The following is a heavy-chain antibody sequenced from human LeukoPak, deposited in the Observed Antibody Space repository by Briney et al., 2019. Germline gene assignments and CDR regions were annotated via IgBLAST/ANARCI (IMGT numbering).Heavy chain of an antibody. Sequence: GGSLRLSCAASGFTFSSYWMHWVRQAPGKGLVWVSRINSDGSSTSYVDSVKGRFTISRDNAKNTLYLQVNSLRAEDTAVYYCARGYGSSRGWYWGQGTLVTVSS. J-gene: IGHJ4*02. V-gene: IGHV3-74*01. D-gene: IGHD6-6*01. CDR2: INSDGSST. CDR3: ARGYGSSRGWY. CDR1: GFTFSSYW.